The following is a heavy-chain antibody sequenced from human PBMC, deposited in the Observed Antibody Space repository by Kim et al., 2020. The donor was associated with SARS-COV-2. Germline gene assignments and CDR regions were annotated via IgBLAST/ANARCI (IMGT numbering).Heavy chain of an antibody. CDR3: ARAVDTAMVTLGSWYFDL. CDR2: IYYSGST. V-gene: IGHV4-31*03. CDR1: GGSISSGGYY. D-gene: IGHD5-18*01. Sequence: SETLSLTCTVSGGSISSGGYYWSWIRQHPGKGLEWIGYIYYSGSTYYNPSLKSRVTISVDTSKNQFSLKLSSVTAADTAVYYCARAVDTAMVTLGSWYFDLWGRGTLVTVSS. J-gene: IGHJ2*01.